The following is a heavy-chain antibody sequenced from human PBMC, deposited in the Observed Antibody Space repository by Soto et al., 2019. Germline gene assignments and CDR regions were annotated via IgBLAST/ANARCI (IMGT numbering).Heavy chain of an antibody. V-gene: IGHV5-51*01. D-gene: IGHD1-1*01. CDR3: ARFYFRTRTEQGFDY. CDR2: NYPGDSDN. Sequence: GESLKISCKGSGYSFTRCWIGLVLHMPGKGLEWMGINYPGDSDNRYSPSFQGQVTISADKSISTAYLQWSSLKASDTAMYYCARFYFRTRTEQGFDYRGPGTLVNVSS. J-gene: IGHJ4*02. CDR1: GYSFTRCW.